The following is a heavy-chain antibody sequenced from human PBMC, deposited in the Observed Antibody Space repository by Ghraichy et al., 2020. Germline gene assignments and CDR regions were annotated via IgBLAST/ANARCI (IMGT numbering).Heavy chain of an antibody. J-gene: IGHJ5*02. CDR3: ARGINWLDP. CDR1: GYSFSSYG. Sequence: ASVKVSCKASGYSFSSYGITWVRQAPGQGLEWMGWITTKSGNTQYAQKFQGRLIMTTETSTGTAYMELRSLGFDDTAVYYCARGINWLDPWGQGTRSPSPQ. V-gene: IGHV1-18*04. CDR2: ITTKSGNT.